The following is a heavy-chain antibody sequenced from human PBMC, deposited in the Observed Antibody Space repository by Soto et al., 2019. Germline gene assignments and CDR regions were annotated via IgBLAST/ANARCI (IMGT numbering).Heavy chain of an antibody. V-gene: IGHV1-8*01. CDR1: GYTFTSYD. Sequence: QVQLVQSGAEVKKPGASVKVSCKASGYTFTSYDINWVRQATGQGLEWMGWMNPNSGNTGYAQKFQGRVTMTRNTPKTQAYRKRRSLRSKATPVYYCAREKIGYYDYGAREAWSPSPQ. CDR3: AREKIGYYDY. J-gene: IGHJ4*02. CDR2: MNPNSGNT. D-gene: IGHD2-21*01.